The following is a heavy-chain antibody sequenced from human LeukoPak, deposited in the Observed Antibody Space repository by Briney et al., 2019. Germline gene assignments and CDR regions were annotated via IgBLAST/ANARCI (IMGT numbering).Heavy chain of an antibody. V-gene: IGHV1-8*03. CDR1: GYSFTDYY. CDR2: MNPNSGNT. J-gene: IGHJ6*03. CDR3: ARERDYYYYMDV. Sequence: ASVKVSCKASGYSFTDYYINWVRQATGQGLEWMGWMNPNSGNTGYAQKFQGRVTITRNTSISTAYMELSSLRSEDTAVYYCARERDYYYYMDVWGKGTTVTVSS.